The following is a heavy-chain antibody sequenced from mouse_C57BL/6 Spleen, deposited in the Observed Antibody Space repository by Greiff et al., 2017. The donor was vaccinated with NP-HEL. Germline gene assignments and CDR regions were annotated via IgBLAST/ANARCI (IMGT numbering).Heavy chain of an antibody. J-gene: IGHJ2*01. V-gene: IGHV1-80*01. CDR3: ARMGDYDGGDYFDY. CDR1: GYAFSSYW. Sequence: QVQLQQSGAELVKPGASVKISCKASGYAFSSYWMNWVKQRPGKGLEWIGQIYPGDGDTNYNGKFKGKATLTADKSSSTAYMQLSSLTSEDSAVYFGARMGDYDGGDYFDYWGQGTTLTVSS. CDR2: IYPGDGDT. D-gene: IGHD2-4*01.